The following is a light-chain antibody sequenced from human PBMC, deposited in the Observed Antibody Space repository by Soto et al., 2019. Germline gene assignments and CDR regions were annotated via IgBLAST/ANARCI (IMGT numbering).Light chain of an antibody. V-gene: IGLV1-40*01. Sequence: QSVLTQPPSVSGAPGQRVTNSCTGSSSNIGAGYDVHWYQQLPGTAPKLLIYGNSNRPSGVPDRFSGSKSGTSASLAITGLQAEDEADYYCQSYDSSLSGPGVFGGGTKLTVL. CDR3: QSYDSSLSGPGV. J-gene: IGLJ3*02. CDR2: GNS. CDR1: SSNIGAGYD.